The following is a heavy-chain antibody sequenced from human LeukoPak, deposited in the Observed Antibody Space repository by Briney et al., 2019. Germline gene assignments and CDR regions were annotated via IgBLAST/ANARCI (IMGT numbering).Heavy chain of an antibody. Sequence: ASVKVSCKASGYTFTGYYMHWVRQAPGQGLEWMGWINPNSGGTNYAQKFQGRVTMTRDTSISTAYMELSRLRSDDTAVYYCARDLVVGATTVPYYYYMDVWGKGTTVTISS. CDR1: GYTFTGYY. CDR2: INPNSGGT. D-gene: IGHD1-26*01. V-gene: IGHV1-2*02. J-gene: IGHJ6*03. CDR3: ARDLVVGATTVPYYYYMDV.